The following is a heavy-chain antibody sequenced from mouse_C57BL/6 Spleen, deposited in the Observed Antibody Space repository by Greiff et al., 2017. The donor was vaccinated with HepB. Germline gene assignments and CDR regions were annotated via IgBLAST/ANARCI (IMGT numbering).Heavy chain of an antibody. D-gene: IGHD2-5*01. V-gene: IGHV5-4*01. CDR1: GFTFSSYA. Sequence: EVQGVESGGGLVKPGGSLKLSCAASGFTFSSYAMSWVRQTPEKRLEWVASISDGGSYTYYPDNVKGRFTISRDNAKNNLYLQMSHLKSEDTAMYYCARENYSKRRGFDYWGQGTTLTVSS. J-gene: IGHJ2*01. CDR3: ARENYSKRRGFDY. CDR2: ISDGGSYT.